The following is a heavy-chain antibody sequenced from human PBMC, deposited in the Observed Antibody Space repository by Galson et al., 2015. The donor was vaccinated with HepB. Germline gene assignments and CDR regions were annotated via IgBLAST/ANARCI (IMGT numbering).Heavy chain of an antibody. CDR3: ATAHSSGHPNGGDYFDY. CDR1: GYTLTELS. V-gene: IGHV1-24*01. Sequence: SVKVSCKVSGYTLTELSMHWVRQAPGKGLEWMGGFDPEDGETIYAQKFQGRVTMTEDTSTDTAYMELSSLRSEDTAVYYCATAHSSGHPNGGDYFDYWGQGTLVTVSS. CDR2: FDPEDGET. D-gene: IGHD3-10*01. J-gene: IGHJ4*02.